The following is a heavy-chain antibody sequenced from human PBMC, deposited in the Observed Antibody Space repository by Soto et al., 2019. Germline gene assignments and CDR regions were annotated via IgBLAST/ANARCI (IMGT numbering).Heavy chain of an antibody. CDR3: AKDQGSGSYLFDY. Sequence: EVQLLESGGGLVQPGGSLRLSCAASGFTFSSYAMSWAHQAPGKGLEWVSAISGSGGSTYYADSVKGRFTISRDNSKNTLYLQMNSLRAEDTAVYYCAKDQGSGSYLFDYWGQGTLVTVSS. CDR2: ISGSGGST. J-gene: IGHJ4*02. CDR1: GFTFSSYA. D-gene: IGHD3-10*01. V-gene: IGHV3-23*01.